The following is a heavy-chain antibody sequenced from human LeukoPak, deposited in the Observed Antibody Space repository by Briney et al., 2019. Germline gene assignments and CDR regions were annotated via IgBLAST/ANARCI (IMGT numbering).Heavy chain of an antibody. CDR3: ARDGLRYFDWLLFSAYYYYYMDV. CDR1: GYTFTSYG. D-gene: IGHD3-9*01. V-gene: IGHV1-18*01. J-gene: IGHJ6*03. CDR2: ISAYNGNT. Sequence: ASVKVSCKASGYTFTSYGISWVRQAPGQGLEWMGWISAYNGNTNYAQKLQGRVTMTTDTSTSTAYMELRSLRSDDTAVYYCARDGLRYFDWLLFSAYYYYYMDVWGKGTTVTISS.